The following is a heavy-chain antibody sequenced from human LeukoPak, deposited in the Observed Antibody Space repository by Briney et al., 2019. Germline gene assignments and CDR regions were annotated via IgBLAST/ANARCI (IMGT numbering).Heavy chain of an antibody. J-gene: IGHJ4*02. D-gene: IGHD3-3*01. V-gene: IGHV1-2*02. CDR2: INPNSGGT. CDR3: ASHGDFWD. Sequence: ASVTVSCKPSGYTFTGDYMHWVRHPPGQGLEWMGWINPNSGGTNYAQKFQGRVTMTRDTSISTAYMELSRLRSDDTAVYYCASHGDFWDWGQGTLVTVSS. CDR1: GYTFTGDY.